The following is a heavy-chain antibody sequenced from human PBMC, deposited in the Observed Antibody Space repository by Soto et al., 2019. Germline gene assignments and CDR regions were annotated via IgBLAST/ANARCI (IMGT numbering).Heavy chain of an antibody. D-gene: IGHD1-1*01. J-gene: IGHJ4*02. CDR3: ATKTDHNLGLELDY. V-gene: IGHV1-69*06. CDR2: IIPIFGTA. CDR1: GGTFSSYA. Sequence: QVQLVQSGAEVKKPGSSVKVSCKASGGTFSSYAISWVRQAPGQGLEWMGGIIPIFGTANYAQKFQVRVTITADKSTSTAYMELSSLRSEDTAVYYCATKTDHNLGLELDYWGQGTLVTVSS.